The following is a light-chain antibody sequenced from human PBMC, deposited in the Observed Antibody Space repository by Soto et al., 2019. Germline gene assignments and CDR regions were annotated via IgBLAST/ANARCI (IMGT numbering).Light chain of an antibody. V-gene: IGKV2-30*01. CDR3: MKGRHRPLT. CDR2: NDS. Sequence: DVVMTQSPLSLLVTLGQPASISCRPSQSLVYSDGNTYLNWFHQRPGQSPRPLIYNDSNRDSSVRDRFSGSWSGTDYTLKISRVEAEHVGVYYCMKGRHRPLTFGGGTTGDIK. J-gene: IGKJ4*01. CDR1: QSLVYSDGNTY.